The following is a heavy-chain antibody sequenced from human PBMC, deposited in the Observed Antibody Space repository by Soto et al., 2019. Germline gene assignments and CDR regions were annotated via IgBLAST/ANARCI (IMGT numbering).Heavy chain of an antibody. J-gene: IGHJ4*02. CDR1: GYSFTSYW. CDR2: IDPSDSYT. Sequence: GESLKISCKGSGYSFTSYWISWVRQMPGKGLEWMGRIDPSDSYTNYSPSFQGHVTISADKSISTAYLQWSSLKASDTAMYYCARHTGRYFDWLLTPGYFDYWGQGTLVTVSS. V-gene: IGHV5-10-1*01. CDR3: ARHTGRYFDWLLTPGYFDY. D-gene: IGHD3-9*01.